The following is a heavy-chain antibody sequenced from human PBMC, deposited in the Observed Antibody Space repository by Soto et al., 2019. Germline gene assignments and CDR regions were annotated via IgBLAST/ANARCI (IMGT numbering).Heavy chain of an antibody. CDR1: GGSISSYF. Sequence: PSETLSLTCTISGGSISSYFWCWIRQPPGKGLEWIGYIHYSGSTNYNPSLKSRVTISIDTSENQFSLKLSSVTAADTAVYYCAGGRGGYDFWSGSASYYYGLDVWGQGTTVTVSS. J-gene: IGHJ6*02. CDR3: AGGRGGYDFWSGSASYYYGLDV. V-gene: IGHV4-59*01. CDR2: IHYSGST. D-gene: IGHD3-3*01.